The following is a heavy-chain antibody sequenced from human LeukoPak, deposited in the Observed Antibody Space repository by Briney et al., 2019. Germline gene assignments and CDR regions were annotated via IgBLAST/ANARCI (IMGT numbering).Heavy chain of an antibody. CDR3: ARDLGYCSRGSCTRWFDP. CDR2: IYYSGST. D-gene: IGHD2-15*01. CDR1: GGSISSGDYY. Sequence: PSQTLFLTCTVSGGSISSGDYYWSWIRQPPGKGLEWIGYIYYSGSTYYNPSLKSRVTISVDTSKNQFSLRLNSVTAADTAFYYCARDLGYCSRGSCTRWFDPWGQGILVTVSS. J-gene: IGHJ5*02. V-gene: IGHV4-30-4*01.